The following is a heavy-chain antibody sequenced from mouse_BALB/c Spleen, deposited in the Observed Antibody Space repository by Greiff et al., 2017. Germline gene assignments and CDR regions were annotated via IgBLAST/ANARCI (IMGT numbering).Heavy chain of an antibody. CDR3: AREVYGNYGEAMDY. J-gene: IGHJ4*01. CDR1: GFSLTSYG. Sequence: VQVVESGPGLVAPSQSLSITCTVSGFSLTSYGVHWVRQPPGKGLEWLGVIWAGGSTNYNSALMSRLSISKDNSKSQVFLKMNSLQTDDTAMYYCAREVYGNYGEAMDYWGQGTSVTVSS. CDR2: IWAGGST. V-gene: IGHV2-9*02. D-gene: IGHD2-1*01.